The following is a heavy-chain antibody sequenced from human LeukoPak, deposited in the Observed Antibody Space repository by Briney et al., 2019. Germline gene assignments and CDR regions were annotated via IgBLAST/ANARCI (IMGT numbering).Heavy chain of an antibody. Sequence: SETLSLTCTVSGGSISSSSYYWGWIRQPPGKGLEWIGNIYYSGSTYYNPSLKSRVTMSVDTSKNQFSLKLSSVTAADTAVYYCARAYYYGSGSYWYFDLWGRGTLVTVSS. V-gene: IGHV4-39*01. J-gene: IGHJ2*01. CDR3: ARAYYYGSGSYWYFDL. D-gene: IGHD3-10*01. CDR1: GGSISSSSYY. CDR2: IYYSGST.